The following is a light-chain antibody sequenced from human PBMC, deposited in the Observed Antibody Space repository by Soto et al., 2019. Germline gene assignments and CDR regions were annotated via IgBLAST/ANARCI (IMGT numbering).Light chain of an antibody. CDR3: QHRSNWPQVT. CDR2: DAS. Sequence: EIVLTQSPATLSLSPGERATLSCRASQSISSYLAWYQQKPGQTPRLLIYDASNRATGIPTRFSGSGSGTDFTLTISSLEPEDFAVYYCQHRSNWPQVTFGQGTRLEIK. V-gene: IGKV3-11*01. J-gene: IGKJ5*01. CDR1: QSISSY.